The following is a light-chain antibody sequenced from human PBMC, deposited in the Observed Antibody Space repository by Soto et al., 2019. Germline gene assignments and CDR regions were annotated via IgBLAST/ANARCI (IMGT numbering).Light chain of an antibody. CDR1: SSNIGSNT. J-gene: IGLJ2*01. CDR2: SNN. CDR3: AAWDDSLNGRGV. V-gene: IGLV1-44*01. Sequence: QSVLTQPPSASGTPGQRVTISCSGSSSNIGSNTVNWYQQLPGTAPKLPIYSNNQRPSGVPDRFSGSKSGTSASLAISGLQSEDEADYYCAAWDDSLNGRGVFGGGTKLTVL.